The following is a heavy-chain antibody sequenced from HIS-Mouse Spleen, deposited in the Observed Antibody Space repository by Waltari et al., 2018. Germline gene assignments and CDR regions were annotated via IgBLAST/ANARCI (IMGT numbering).Heavy chain of an antibody. Sequence: QVQLQESGPGLVKPSETLSLTCTVSGGSISSYYWRWIRPPAGKGLGWIGRIYTSGSTNYNPSLKSRVTMSVDTSKNQFSLKLSSVTAADTAVYYCARDFHDFWSGYYGGDKKHDAFDIWGQGTMVTVSS. V-gene: IGHV4-4*07. CDR1: GGSISSYY. CDR3: ARDFHDFWSGYYGGDKKHDAFDI. D-gene: IGHD3-3*01. J-gene: IGHJ3*02. CDR2: IYTSGST.